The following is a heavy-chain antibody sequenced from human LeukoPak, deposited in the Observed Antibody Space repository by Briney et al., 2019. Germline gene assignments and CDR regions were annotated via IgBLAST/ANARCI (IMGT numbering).Heavy chain of an antibody. J-gene: IGHJ4*02. Sequence: SETLSLTCTVSGGSISSSSYYWGWIRQPPGKGLEWIGSIYYSGSTYYNPSLKSRVTISVDTSKNQFSLKLSSVTAADTAVYYCARYRHGGNRRGVYYFDYWGQGTLVTVSS. D-gene: IGHD4-23*01. CDR1: GGSISSSSYY. V-gene: IGHV4-39*01. CDR3: ARYRHGGNRRGVYYFDY. CDR2: IYYSGST.